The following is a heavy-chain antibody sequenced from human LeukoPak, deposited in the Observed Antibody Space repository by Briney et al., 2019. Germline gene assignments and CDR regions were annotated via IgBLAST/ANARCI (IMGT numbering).Heavy chain of an antibody. CDR1: EFSFSSYG. Sequence: GGSLRLSCAASEFSFSSYGMHRVRQAPGKGLEWVAFIQYDGSNEYYADSVKGRFTISRDNSKNTLHLQMSSLRAEDTAMYYCAKDRRPAGYYYYYYMDVWGKGTTVTVSS. CDR3: AKDRRPAGYYYYYYMDV. CDR2: IQYDGSNE. D-gene: IGHD6-13*01. J-gene: IGHJ6*03. V-gene: IGHV3-30*02.